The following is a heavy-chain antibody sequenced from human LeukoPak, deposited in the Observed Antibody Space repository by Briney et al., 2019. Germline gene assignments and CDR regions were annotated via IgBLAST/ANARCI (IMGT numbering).Heavy chain of an antibody. D-gene: IGHD3-10*01. J-gene: IGHJ4*02. CDR3: TGGSGSYYNPQHYLDY. V-gene: IGHV4-38-2*02. Sequence: PSQTLSLTCSVSGYSIGSDYYWGWIRQPPGKGLEWIGSIYHSGSTYYNPALKSRVTISVDTSKNQFSLKLSSVTAADTAVYYCTGGSGSYYNPQHYLDYWGQGTLVIVPS. CDR1: GYSIGSDYY. CDR2: IYHSGST.